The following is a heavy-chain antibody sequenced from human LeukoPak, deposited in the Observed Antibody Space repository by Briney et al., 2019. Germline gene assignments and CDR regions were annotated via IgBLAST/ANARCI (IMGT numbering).Heavy chain of an antibody. CDR1: GGSFSGYY. CDR2: INHSGST. Sequence: PSETLSFTCAVYGGSFSGYYWSWIRQPPGKGLEWIGEINHSGSTNYNPSLKSRVTISVDTSKNQFSLKLSSVTAADTAVYYCARGHLPRGYNWFDPWGQGTLVTVSS. V-gene: IGHV4-34*01. J-gene: IGHJ5*02. CDR3: ARGHLPRGYNWFDP.